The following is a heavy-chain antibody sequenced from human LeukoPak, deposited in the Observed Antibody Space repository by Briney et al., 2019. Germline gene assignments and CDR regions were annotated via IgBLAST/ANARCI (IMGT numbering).Heavy chain of an antibody. V-gene: IGHV1-2*02. CDR3: ATDGSYSDVSGYADY. J-gene: IGHJ4*02. CDR1: GYTFTGYY. D-gene: IGHD3-22*01. Sequence: GASVKVSCKTSGYTFTGYYMHWVLQAPGQGLEWMGWINPNSGGTNYAQKFQGRVTMTRDTSISTAYMELSRLTSDDTAVYYCATDGSYSDVSGYADYWGQGALVTVSS. CDR2: INPNSGGT.